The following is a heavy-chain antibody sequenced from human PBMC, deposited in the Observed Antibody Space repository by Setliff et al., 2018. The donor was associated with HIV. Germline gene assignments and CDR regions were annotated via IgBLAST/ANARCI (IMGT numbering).Heavy chain of an antibody. CDR1: GFTFFDYA. J-gene: IGHJ3*02. Sequence: GESLTISCAASGFTFFDYALNWVRQAPGKGLEWVSSISSSGSYIYYADSVKGRFTISRDHATSALYLQMDSLRAEDTALYYCTRSHSTRDAFDIWGQGTMVTVSS. CDR2: ISSSGSYI. CDR3: TRSHSTRDAFDI. D-gene: IGHD2-2*01. V-gene: IGHV3-21*01.